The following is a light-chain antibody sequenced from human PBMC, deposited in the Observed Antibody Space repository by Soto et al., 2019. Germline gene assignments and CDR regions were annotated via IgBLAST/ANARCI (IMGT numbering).Light chain of an antibody. CDR3: QQYNYGGT. V-gene: IGKV3-15*01. CDR2: GAS. CDR1: ESVSNK. J-gene: IGKJ1*01. Sequence: EIVMTQSPATLSVSPGERATLSCRASESVSNKLAWYQQKPGQAPRLLIYGASTGATGTPSRFTGSGSGTEVTLTISSLKSEASAVYYCQQYNYGGTCGEGTEVEIK.